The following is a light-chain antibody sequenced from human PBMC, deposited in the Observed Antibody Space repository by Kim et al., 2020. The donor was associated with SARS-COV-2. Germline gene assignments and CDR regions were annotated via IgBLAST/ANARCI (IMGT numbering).Light chain of an antibody. J-gene: IGKJ4*01. CDR2: GAS. CDR3: QQYNKWRT. Sequence: ETLMTQSPATLSVSPGERATLSCRASPSISINLAWYQQKPGQAPRLLIYGASTRATGVPARFSGSGSGTEFTLTVSSLQSEDFAVYYCQQYNKWRTFGGGTKVDIK. CDR1: PSISIN. V-gene: IGKV3-15*01.